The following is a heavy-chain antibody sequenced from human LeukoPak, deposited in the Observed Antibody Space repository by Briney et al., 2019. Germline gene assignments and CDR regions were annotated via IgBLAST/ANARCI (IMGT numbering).Heavy chain of an antibody. J-gene: IGHJ6*02. CDR2: TYYRSKWYN. Sequence: SQTLSLTCAISGDSVSSNSAAWNWIRQSPSRGLEWLGRTYYRSKWYNDYAVSVKSRITINPDTSKNQFSLQLNSVTPEDTAVYYCARLRITGTPWQGFYYYGMTSGAKGPRSPSP. V-gene: IGHV6-1*01. CDR3: ARLRITGTPWQGFYYYGMTS. D-gene: IGHD1-7*01. CDR1: GDSVSSNSAA.